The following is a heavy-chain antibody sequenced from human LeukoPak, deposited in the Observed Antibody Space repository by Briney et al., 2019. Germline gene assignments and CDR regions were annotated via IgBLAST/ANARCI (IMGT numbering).Heavy chain of an antibody. CDR2: TYYRSKWIS. V-gene: IGHV6-1*01. CDR3: ARKGTVTTPFDY. CDR1: GDSVSSNSAA. D-gene: IGHD1/OR15-1a*01. J-gene: IGHJ4*02. Sequence: SQTLALTCAISGDSVSSNSAAWNWIRQSPSRGLEWLGRTYYRSKWISDYAVSVKSRITINADTSKNQFSLQVNSVTPEDTAVYYCARKGTVTTPFDYWGQGILVTVSS.